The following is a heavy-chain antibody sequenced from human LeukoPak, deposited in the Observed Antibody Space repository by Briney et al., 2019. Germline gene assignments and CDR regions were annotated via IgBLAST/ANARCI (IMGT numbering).Heavy chain of an antibody. CDR2: IVSSGGST. J-gene: IGHJ4*02. V-gene: IGHV3-23*01. Sequence: PRGSLRLSCTASGFALSSLEMRWIRQAAGEGLGRVSSIVSSGGSTHYADSVTGRFTLSRDNSKTTLYLQLNSLSADDTAVYYCARNSGWYGVSWGQGTLVTVSS. CDR1: GFALSSLE. D-gene: IGHD6-19*01. CDR3: ARNSGWYGVS.